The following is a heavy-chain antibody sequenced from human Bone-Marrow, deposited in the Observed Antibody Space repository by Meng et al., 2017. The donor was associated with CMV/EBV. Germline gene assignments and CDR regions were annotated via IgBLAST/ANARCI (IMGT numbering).Heavy chain of an antibody. Sequence: ASVKVSCKASGYTFTGYYMHWVRQAPGQGLEWMGWISAYNGNTNYAQKLQGRVTMTTDTSKSTAYMELRSLRSDDTAVYYCARAVVVVPAAIQYYYYGMAVWGPWDTVTFAS. D-gene: IGHD2-2*01. CDR2: ISAYNGNT. CDR1: GYTFTGYY. CDR3: ARAVVVVPAAIQYYYYGMAV. J-gene: IGHJ6*02. V-gene: IGHV1-18*04.